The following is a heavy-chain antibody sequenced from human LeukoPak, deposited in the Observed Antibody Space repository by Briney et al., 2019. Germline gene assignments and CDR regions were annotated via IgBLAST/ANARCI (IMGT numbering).Heavy chain of an antibody. V-gene: IGHV7-4-1*02. D-gene: IGHD5-12*01. J-gene: IGHJ4*02. CDR1: GYTFSSYT. CDR2: INTYTGTP. Sequence: ASVKVSCKASGYTFSSYTLSWLRQAPGQGLEWMGWINTYTGTPTYAQGFTGRFVFSLDSSVSTAYLQINSLKAEDIAVYYCVRQYSGYESLYFDSWGQGTLVTVSS. CDR3: VRQYSGYESLYFDS.